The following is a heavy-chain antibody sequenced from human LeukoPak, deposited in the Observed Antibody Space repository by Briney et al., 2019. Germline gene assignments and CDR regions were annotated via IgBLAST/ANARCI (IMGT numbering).Heavy chain of an antibody. J-gene: IGHJ2*01. CDR2: IYSGGST. D-gene: IGHD3-22*01. V-gene: IGHV3-53*01. CDR3: VYYDSSGPSFDL. CDR1: GFTVSSNY. Sequence: PGGSLRLSCAASGFTVSSNYMSWVRQAPGKGLGWVSVIYSGGSTYYADSVKGRFTISRDNSKNTLYLQMNSLRAEDTAVYYCVYYDSSGPSFDLWGRGTLVTVSS.